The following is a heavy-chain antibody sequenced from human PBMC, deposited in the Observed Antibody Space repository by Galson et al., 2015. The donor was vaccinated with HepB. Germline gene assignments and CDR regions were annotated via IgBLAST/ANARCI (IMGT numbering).Heavy chain of an antibody. CDR1: GFTFSKSA. CDR3: AADLRYSSSWYLWYFDL. Sequence: SVKVSCKASGFTFSKSAIQWARQARGQRLEWVGWIAVGSGNTDYAQKFQERVTITRDMSTGTAYMELGSLRSEDTGVYYCAADLRYSSSWYLWYFDLWGRGALVTVSS. D-gene: IGHD6-13*01. V-gene: IGHV1-58*02. J-gene: IGHJ2*01. CDR2: IAVGSGNT.